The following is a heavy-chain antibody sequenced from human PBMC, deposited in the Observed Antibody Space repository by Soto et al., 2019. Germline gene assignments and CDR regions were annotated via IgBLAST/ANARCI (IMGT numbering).Heavy chain of an antibody. J-gene: IGHJ4*02. CDR1: GYTFTHYY. CDR2: INPSGGST. CDR3: ARPPFPGCINGVCYPCDH. V-gene: IGHV1-46*01. D-gene: IGHD2-8*01. Sequence: QVQLVQSGAEVKKPGASVKVSCKASGYTFTHYYIHWVRQAPGQGRECMGMINPSGGSTDYAQKFQGRVTMTTDTSTTTVYMELSSLSSDDTAVYYCARPPFPGCINGVCYPCDHWGQGTLVTVSS.